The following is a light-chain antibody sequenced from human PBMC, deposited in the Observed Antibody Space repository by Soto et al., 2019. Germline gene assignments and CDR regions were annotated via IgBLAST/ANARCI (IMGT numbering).Light chain of an antibody. Sequence: DIQLTQSPSFLSASVGDRVTITCRASQGINSYLAWYQQKAGKAPKLLIYAASTLQSGVPSRFSGSGSGTEFTLTITSLQPEDFATYYCQQLNSFPLFGGGTKVEIK. CDR3: QQLNSFPL. CDR1: QGINSY. J-gene: IGKJ4*01. V-gene: IGKV1-9*01. CDR2: AAS.